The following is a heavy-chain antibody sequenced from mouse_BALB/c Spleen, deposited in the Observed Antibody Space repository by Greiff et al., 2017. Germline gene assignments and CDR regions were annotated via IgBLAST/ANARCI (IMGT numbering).Heavy chain of an antibody. J-gene: IGHJ4*01. CDR2: ISSGGSYT. CDR3: ARYSSDYAMDY. D-gene: IGHD3-1*01. V-gene: IGHV5-9-4*01. Sequence: EVQVVESGGGLVKPGGSLKLSCAASGFTFSSYAMSWVRQSPEKRLEWVAEISSGGSYTYYPDTVTGRFTISRDNAKNTLYLEMSSLRSEDTAMYYCARYSSDYAMDYWGQGTSVTVSA. CDR1: GFTFSSYA.